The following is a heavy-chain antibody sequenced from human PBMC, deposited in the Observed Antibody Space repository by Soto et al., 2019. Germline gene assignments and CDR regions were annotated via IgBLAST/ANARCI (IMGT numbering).Heavy chain of an antibody. J-gene: IGHJ3*01. Sequence: QVQLQESGPGLVKPSETMSLTCAVSGGSVITRSYYWSWIRQPPGGGLEWIGSISHRAGTKFEPSQKSRVTLSLDTSKNLFSLRLLSATDADTPTYFCARTPTMLLAFDVWGQGTLVTVSS. D-gene: IGHD3-10*02. V-gene: IGHV4-61*01. CDR2: ISHRAGT. CDR1: GGSVITRSYY. CDR3: ARTPTMLLAFDV.